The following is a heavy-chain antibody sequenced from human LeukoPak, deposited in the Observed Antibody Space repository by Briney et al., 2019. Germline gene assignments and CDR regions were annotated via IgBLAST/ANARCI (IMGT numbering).Heavy chain of an antibody. CDR2: TSGSGGST. Sequence: GGSLRLSCAASGFTFSSYAMSWVRQAPGKGLEWVSATSGSGGSTDYADSVKGRFTISRDNSKNTLYLQMNSLRVEDTGVYYCAKGHSAHGTGFDCWGQGTQVAVSS. D-gene: IGHD1-14*01. V-gene: IGHV3-23*01. J-gene: IGHJ4*02. CDR1: GFTFSSYA. CDR3: AKGHSAHGTGFDC.